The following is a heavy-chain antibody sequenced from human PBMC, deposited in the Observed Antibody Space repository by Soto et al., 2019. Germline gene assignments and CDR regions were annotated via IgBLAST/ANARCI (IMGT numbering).Heavy chain of an antibody. CDR2: MNPNSGNT. J-gene: IGHJ4*02. V-gene: IGHV1-8*01. CDR1: GYTFTSYD. Sequence: QVQLVQSGAEVKKPGASVKVSCKASGYTFTSYDINWVRQATGQGLEWMGWMNPNSGNTGYAQKFQGRVTXTXNXXISTAYMELSSLRSEDTAVYYCARGKWSSGWDFDYWGQGTLVTVSS. D-gene: IGHD6-19*01. CDR3: ARGKWSSGWDFDY.